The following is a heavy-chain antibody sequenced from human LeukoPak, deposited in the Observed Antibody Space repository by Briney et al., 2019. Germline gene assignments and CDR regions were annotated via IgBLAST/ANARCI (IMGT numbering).Heavy chain of an antibody. V-gene: IGHV3-23*01. CDR1: GFTFSSYA. J-gene: IGHJ4*02. CDR3: ARVKGSYYGGYYFDY. CDR2: ISGSGGST. D-gene: IGHD1-26*01. Sequence: GGSLRLSCAASGFTFSSYAMSWVRQAPGKGLEWVSAISGSGGSTYYADSVKGRFTISRDNSKNTLYLQMNSLRAEDTAVYYCARVKGSYYGGYYFDYWGQGTLVTVSS.